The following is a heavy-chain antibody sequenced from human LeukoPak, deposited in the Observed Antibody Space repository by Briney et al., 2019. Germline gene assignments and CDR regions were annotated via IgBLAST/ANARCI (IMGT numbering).Heavy chain of an antibody. CDR3: ARDGTSADDY. V-gene: IGHV1-18*01. CDR1: GYTFSNFG. CDR2: ISGNNDNP. J-gene: IGHJ4*02. D-gene: IGHD1-26*01. Sequence: ASVRVSCKTSGYTFSNFGINWVRQAPGQGLEWMGWISGNNDNPNYGQKFQGRFTVTTDSSTSTAYMELRNLTFDATAVYYCARDGTSADDYWGQGTLVTVSS.